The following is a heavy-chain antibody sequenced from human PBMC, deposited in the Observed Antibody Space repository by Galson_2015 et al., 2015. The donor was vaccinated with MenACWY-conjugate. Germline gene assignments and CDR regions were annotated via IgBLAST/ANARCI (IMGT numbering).Heavy chain of an antibody. D-gene: IGHD2-15*01. CDR3: ARDLGFYCSHNVCCSPY. V-gene: IGHV3-7*03. J-gene: IGHJ4*02. CDR1: GFTFNNYW. Sequence: SLRLSCAASGFTFNNYWMSWVRQVPGKGPEWVANIKRDGSEKYYVDSVRGRFTISRDNAKSSLFLQMNSLRAEDTAVYYCARDLGFYCSHNVCCSPYWGQGTLVTVSS. CDR2: IKRDGSEK.